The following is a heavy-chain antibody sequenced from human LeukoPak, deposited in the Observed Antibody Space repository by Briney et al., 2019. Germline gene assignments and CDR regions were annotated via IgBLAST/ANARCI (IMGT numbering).Heavy chain of an antibody. D-gene: IGHD1-26*01. Sequence: PSETLSLTCTVYGGSFSDYFWTLIRQSPGKGLEWIGDINHSGNTNYNPSLKSRVTISVDTSKNQFSLNLTSVTAADTAVYFCARGRRLVGAQRPLYFYYYYFDVWGKGTTVTVSS. CDR1: GGSFSDYF. CDR2: INHSGNT. CDR3: ARGRRLVGAQRPLYFYYYYFDV. J-gene: IGHJ6*03. V-gene: IGHV4-34*01.